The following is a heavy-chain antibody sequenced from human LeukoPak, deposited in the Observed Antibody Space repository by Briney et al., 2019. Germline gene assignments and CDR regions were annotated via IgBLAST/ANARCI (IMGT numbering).Heavy chain of an antibody. CDR3: ANYYYGSGSYSFDY. D-gene: IGHD3-10*01. CDR2: ISYDGSNK. CDR1: GFTFSSYG. J-gene: IGHJ4*02. Sequence: GSLRLSCAASGFTFSSYGMHWVRQAPGKGLEWVAVISYDGSNKYYADSVKGRFTISRDNSKNTLYLQMNSLRAEDTAVYYCANYYYGSGSYSFDYWGQGTLVTVSS. V-gene: IGHV3-30*18.